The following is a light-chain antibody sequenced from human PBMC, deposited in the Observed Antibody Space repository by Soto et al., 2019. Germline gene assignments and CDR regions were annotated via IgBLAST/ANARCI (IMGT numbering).Light chain of an antibody. V-gene: IGKV2-28*01. CDR3: MQALQTPLT. CDR2: LGS. J-gene: IGKJ4*01. Sequence: DIVMTQSPLSLPVTPGEPASISCSSSQSLLHSNGYNYVDWYLQKPGQSPQLRIYLGSNRASGVPDRCSGSGSGTDFTLKIRRVESEDVGGDYCMQALQTPLTFGGGTKVEIK. CDR1: QSLLHSNGYNY.